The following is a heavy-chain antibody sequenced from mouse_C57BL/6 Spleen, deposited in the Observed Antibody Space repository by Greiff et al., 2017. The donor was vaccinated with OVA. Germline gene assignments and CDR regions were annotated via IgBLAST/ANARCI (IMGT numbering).Heavy chain of an antibody. Sequence: QVQLQQSGAELVKPGASVKLSCKASGYTFTEYTIHWVKQRSGQGLEWLLLFSPFICRFTYNDTFKDKATLTADKSSSTVYMELSRLTSEDSAVYFCARHEGYYSNYFDVWGTGTTVTVSS. V-gene: IGHV1-62-2*01. J-gene: IGHJ1*03. CDR3: ARHEGYYSNYFDV. D-gene: IGHD2-5*01. CDR2: FSPFICRF. CDR1: GYTFTEYT.